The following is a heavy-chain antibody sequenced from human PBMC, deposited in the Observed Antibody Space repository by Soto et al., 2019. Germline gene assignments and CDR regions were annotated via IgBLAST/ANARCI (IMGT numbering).Heavy chain of an antibody. Sequence: GASVKVSCKVSGYTLTELSMHWVRQAPGKGLEWMGGIIPIFGTANYAQKFQGRVTITADESTSTAYMELSSLRSEDTAVYYCARVGLYYDILTGYSQNWFDPWGQGTLVTVSS. J-gene: IGHJ5*02. D-gene: IGHD3-9*01. CDR3: ARVGLYYDILTGYSQNWFDP. V-gene: IGHV1-69*13. CDR1: GYTLTELS. CDR2: IIPIFGTA.